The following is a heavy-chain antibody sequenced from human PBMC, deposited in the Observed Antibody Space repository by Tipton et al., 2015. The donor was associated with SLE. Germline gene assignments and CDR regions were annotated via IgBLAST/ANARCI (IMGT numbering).Heavy chain of an antibody. CDR2: IYHSGST. V-gene: IGHV4-38-2*02. CDR3: AGDQTVAGTFDY. J-gene: IGHJ4*02. Sequence: TLSLTCAVSGYSISSGYYWGWIRQPPGKGLEWIGSIYHSGSTYYNPSLKSRVTISVDTSKNQFSLKLSSVTAADTAVYYCAGDQTVAGTFDYWGRGTLVTVSS. D-gene: IGHD6-19*01. CDR1: GYSISSGYY.